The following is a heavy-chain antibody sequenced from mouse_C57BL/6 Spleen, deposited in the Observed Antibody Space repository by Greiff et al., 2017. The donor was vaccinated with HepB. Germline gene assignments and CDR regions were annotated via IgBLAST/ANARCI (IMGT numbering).Heavy chain of an antibody. V-gene: IGHV1-82*01. D-gene: IGHD1-1*01. J-gene: IGHJ3*01. CDR3: ADYGSRFAY. CDR2: IYPGDGDT. CDR1: GYAFSSSW. Sequence: VKLMESGPELVKPGASVKISCKASGYAFSSSWMNWVKQRPGKGLEWIGRIYPGDGDTNYNGKFKGKATLTADKSSSTAYMQLSSLTSEDSAVYFCADYGSRFAYWGQGTLVTVSA.